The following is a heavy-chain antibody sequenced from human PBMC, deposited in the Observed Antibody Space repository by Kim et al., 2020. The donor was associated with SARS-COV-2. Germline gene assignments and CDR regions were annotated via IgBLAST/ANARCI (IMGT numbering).Heavy chain of an antibody. CDR1: GFTFSSYA. CDR2: ISGSGGST. V-gene: IGHV3-23*01. D-gene: IGHD1-26*01. Sequence: GGSLRLSCAASGFTFSSYAMSWVRQAPGKGLEWVSAISGSGGSTYYADSVKGRFTISRDNSKNTLYLQMNSLRAEDTAVYYCAKERVGATDRLCYFDYWGQGTLVTVSS. J-gene: IGHJ4*02. CDR3: AKERVGATDRLCYFDY.